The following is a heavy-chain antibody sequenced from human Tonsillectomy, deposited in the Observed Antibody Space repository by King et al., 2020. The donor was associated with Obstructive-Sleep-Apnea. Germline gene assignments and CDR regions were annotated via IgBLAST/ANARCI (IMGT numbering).Heavy chain of an antibody. D-gene: IGHD3-9*01. CDR1: GGSISSGDYY. Sequence: QLQESGPGLVKPSQTLSLTCTVSGGSISSGDYYWSWIRQPPGKGLEWIGYIYYSGSTYYNPSLKSRVTISVDTSKNQFSLKLSSVTAADTAVYYWARAYYDILTGYSPLNWFDPWGQGTLVTVSS. CDR2: IYYSGST. J-gene: IGHJ5*02. V-gene: IGHV4-30-4*01. CDR3: ARAYYDILTGYSPLNWFDP.